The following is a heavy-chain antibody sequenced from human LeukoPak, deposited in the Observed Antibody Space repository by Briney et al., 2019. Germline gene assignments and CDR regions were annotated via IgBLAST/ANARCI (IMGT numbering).Heavy chain of an antibody. V-gene: IGHV3-11*04. CDR3: AKEVERYSSSWPDLRRTDY. D-gene: IGHD6-13*01. Sequence: GGSLRLSCAATGFTLSDYYMSWIRQAPGKGLEWVSYISSSGSTIYYTDSVKGRFTISRDNAKNSLYLQMNSLRAEDTAVYYCAKEVERYSSSWPDLRRTDYWGQGTLVTVSS. J-gene: IGHJ4*02. CDR2: ISSSGSTI. CDR1: GFTLSDYY.